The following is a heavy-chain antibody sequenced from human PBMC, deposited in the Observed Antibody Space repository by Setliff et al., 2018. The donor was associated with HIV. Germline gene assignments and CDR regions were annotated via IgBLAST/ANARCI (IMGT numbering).Heavy chain of an antibody. V-gene: IGHV1-18*01. CDR3: ARDRAGDAFDI. J-gene: IGHJ3*02. D-gene: IGHD3-10*01. CDR1: GYIFNSYG. Sequence: ASVKVSCKASGYIFNSYGISWVRQAPGQGLEWMGWISAYNGNTNYAQKVQGRVSMTTDTSTSTAYMELRSLRSDDTAVYYCARDRAGDAFDIWGQGTMVTVSS. CDR2: ISAYNGNT.